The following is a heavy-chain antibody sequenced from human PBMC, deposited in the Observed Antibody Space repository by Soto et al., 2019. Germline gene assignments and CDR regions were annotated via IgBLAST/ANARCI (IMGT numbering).Heavy chain of an antibody. CDR2: INPNSGNI. D-gene: IGHD3-10*01. Sequence: GASVKVSCKASGNTFTSYDINWVRQATGHGLEWMGWINPNSGNIGYAQKFQGRVTMTRDTAIRTAYMEVSRLRSDDTAVYYCARGPASGSYYLLDYWGQGTLVTVSS. CDR1: GNTFTSYD. V-gene: IGHV1-8*01. J-gene: IGHJ4*02. CDR3: ARGPASGSYYLLDY.